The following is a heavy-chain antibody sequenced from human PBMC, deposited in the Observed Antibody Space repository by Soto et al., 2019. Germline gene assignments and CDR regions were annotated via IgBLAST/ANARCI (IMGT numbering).Heavy chain of an antibody. J-gene: IGHJ4*02. CDR2: IYHSGST. V-gene: IGHV4-59*12. Sequence: PSETLSLTCTVSGGSISSYYWSWIRQPPGKGLEWIGYIYHSGSTYYNPSLKSRVTISVDRSKNQFSLKLSSVTAADTAVYYCARGQVVAAQVRGQGSLVIVSS. CDR3: ARGQVVAAQV. D-gene: IGHD2-15*01. CDR1: GGSISSYY.